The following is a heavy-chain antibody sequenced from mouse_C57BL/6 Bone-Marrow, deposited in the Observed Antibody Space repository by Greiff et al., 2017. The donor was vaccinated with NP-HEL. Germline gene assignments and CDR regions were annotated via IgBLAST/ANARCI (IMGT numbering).Heavy chain of an antibody. CDR2: IDPSDSYT. CDR1: GYTFTSYW. J-gene: IGHJ1*03. V-gene: IGHV1-59*01. D-gene: IGHD1-1*01. Sequence: QVQLQQPGAELVRPGTSVKLSCKASGYTFTSYWMHWVKQRPGQGLEWIGVIDPSDSYTNYNQKFKGKATLTVDTSSSTAYMQLSSLTSEDSAVYYCARRVQVSWDWYFDVWGTGTTVTVSS. CDR3: ARRVQVSWDWYFDV.